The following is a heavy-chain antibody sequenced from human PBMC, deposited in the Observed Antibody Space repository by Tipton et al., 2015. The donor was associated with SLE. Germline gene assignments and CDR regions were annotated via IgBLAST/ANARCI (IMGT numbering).Heavy chain of an antibody. J-gene: IGHJ3*02. V-gene: IGHV6-1*01. CDR3: AMGELSGRRPLHI. Sequence: PGLVKPSQTLSLTCAISGDSVSSNSAAWNWIRQSPSRGLEWLGRTYYRSKWYNDYGVSVKSRISINPDTSKNQFSLQLNSVTPEDTAVYYCAMGELSGRRPLHIWGQETMVTVSS. CDR1: GDSVSSNSAA. D-gene: IGHD1-26*01. CDR2: TYYRSKWYN.